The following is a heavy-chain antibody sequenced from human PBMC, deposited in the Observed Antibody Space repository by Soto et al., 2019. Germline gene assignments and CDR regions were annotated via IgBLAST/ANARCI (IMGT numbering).Heavy chain of an antibody. CDR1: GYSFTSYW. J-gene: IGHJ6*02. CDR2: IYPGDSDT. D-gene: IGHD6-13*01. CDR3: ATLRSGSWYGYYGMDV. Sequence: PGESLKISCKGSGYSFTSYWIGWVRQMPGKGLEWKGIIYPGDSDTRYSPSFQGQVTISADKSISTAYLQWSSLKASDTAMYYCATLRSGSWYGYYGMDVWGQGTTVTVSS. V-gene: IGHV5-51*01.